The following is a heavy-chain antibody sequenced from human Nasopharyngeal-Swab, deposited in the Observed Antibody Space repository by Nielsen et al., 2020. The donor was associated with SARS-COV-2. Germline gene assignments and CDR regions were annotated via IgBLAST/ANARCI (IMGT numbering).Heavy chain of an antibody. CDR1: GGTFSSYA. Sequence: SVKVSCKASGGTFSSYAISWVRQAPGQGLEWMGGIIPIFGTANYAQKFQGRVTITADESTSTAYMELSSLRSEDTAVYYCARQDVVVPAAKSKKYYMDVWGKGPPFTVSS. CDR3: ARQDVVVPAAKSKKYYMDV. D-gene: IGHD2-2*01. CDR2: IIPIFGTA. V-gene: IGHV1-69*13. J-gene: IGHJ6*03.